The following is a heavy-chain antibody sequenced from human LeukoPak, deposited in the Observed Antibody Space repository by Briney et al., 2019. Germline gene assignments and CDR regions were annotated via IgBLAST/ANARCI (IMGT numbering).Heavy chain of an antibody. J-gene: IGHJ5*02. CDR2: IYYMGRT. Sequence: SETLSLTCTVSGGSISSSSYYWGGFPQPPGKGLEGIGSIYYMGRTYYNPSLKSRVTISVDTSKNQFSLKLSSVTAADTAVYYCARLGMITFGGVIVLRNANWFDPWGQGTLVTVSS. D-gene: IGHD3-16*02. V-gene: IGHV4-39*01. CDR3: ARLGMITFGGVIVLRNANWFDP. CDR1: GGSISSSSYY.